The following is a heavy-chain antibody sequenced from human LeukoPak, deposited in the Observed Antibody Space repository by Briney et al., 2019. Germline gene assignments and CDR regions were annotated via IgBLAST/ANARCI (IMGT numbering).Heavy chain of an antibody. CDR2: IKSKNNGGSS. CDR3: TTHSVTVTGTHF. CDR1: GFPFSNAW. D-gene: IGHD6-19*01. Sequence: GGSLRLSCVASGFPFSNAWMTWDRQSPGMGLEWVGRIKSKNNGGSSDYAAPVKGRFTISRDDSKNTLFLQMNSPKPEDTAIYYCTTHSVTVTGTHFWGQGALVTVSS. V-gene: IGHV3-15*07. J-gene: IGHJ4*01.